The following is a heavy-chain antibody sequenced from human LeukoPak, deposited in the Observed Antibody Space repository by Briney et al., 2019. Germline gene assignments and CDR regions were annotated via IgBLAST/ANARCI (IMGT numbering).Heavy chain of an antibody. CDR2: ISGSGDST. CDR1: GFTFSSYG. Sequence: GGSLRLSCGASGFTFSSYGMTWVRQAPGKGLEWVSAISGSGDSTYYADSVKGRFTISRDNSRNTLYLQMNSLRAGDTAVYYCAKSFRSTSLDYWGQGTLVTVSS. J-gene: IGHJ4*02. CDR3: AKSFRSTSLDY. V-gene: IGHV3-23*01. D-gene: IGHD2-2*01.